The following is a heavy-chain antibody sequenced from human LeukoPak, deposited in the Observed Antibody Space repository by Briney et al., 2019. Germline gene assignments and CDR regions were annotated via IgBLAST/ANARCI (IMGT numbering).Heavy chain of an antibody. V-gene: IGHV3-23*01. D-gene: IGHD5-18*01. Sequence: PGGSLRLSCAASGFTFSSYAMSWVRQPPGKGLEWVSAISGSGGSTYYADSVKGRFTIPRDNSKNTLYLQMNSLRAEDTAVYYCAKSSGYSYGYIDYWGQGTLVTVSS. CDR2: ISGSGGST. J-gene: IGHJ4*02. CDR3: AKSSGYSYGYIDY. CDR1: GFTFSSYA.